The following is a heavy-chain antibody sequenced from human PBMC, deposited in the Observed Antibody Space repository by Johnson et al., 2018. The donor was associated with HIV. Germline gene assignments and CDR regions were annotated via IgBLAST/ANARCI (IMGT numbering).Heavy chain of an antibody. CDR1: GFNFDDYG. J-gene: IGHJ3*02. CDR2: INWNGAST. CDR3: AIGRGEFPRHAFDI. Sequence: VQLVESGGGEVRPGGSLRLSCVASGFNFDDYGVSWVRQAPGKGLEWVSGINWNGASTDYADSVKGRFTISRDNSKNTLFLHMNSLRADDTAVYYCAIGRGEFPRHAFDIWGQGTMVTVSS. D-gene: IGHD3-10*01. V-gene: IGHV3-20*04.